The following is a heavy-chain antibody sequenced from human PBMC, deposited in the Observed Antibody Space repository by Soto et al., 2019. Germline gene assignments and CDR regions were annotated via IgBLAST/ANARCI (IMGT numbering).Heavy chain of an antibody. CDR1: GGTFSSYA. CDR3: ATHRVAYGTDV. V-gene: IGHV1-69*13. D-gene: IGHD3-3*01. J-gene: IGHJ6*02. Sequence: SXKVSCKASGGTFSSYAISWVRQAPGQGLEWMGGIIPIFGTANYAQKFQGRVTITADESTSTAYMELSSLRSEDTAVYSCATHRVAYGTDVWGQGPTVTVSS. CDR2: IIPIFGTA.